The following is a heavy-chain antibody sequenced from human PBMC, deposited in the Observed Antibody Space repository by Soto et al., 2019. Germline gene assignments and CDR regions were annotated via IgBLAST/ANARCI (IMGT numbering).Heavy chain of an antibody. J-gene: IGHJ4*02. V-gene: IGHV3-11*06. CDR3: ATGLRNSRGYSYGYDY. Sequence: GGSLRLSCAASGFTFSDYYMSWIRQAPGKGLEWVSYISSSSSYTNYADSVKGRFTISRDNAKNSLYLQMHSLRAEDAAVYYCATGLRNSRGYSYGYDYWGQGTLVTVSS. CDR1: GFTFSDYY. CDR2: ISSSSSYT. D-gene: IGHD5-18*01.